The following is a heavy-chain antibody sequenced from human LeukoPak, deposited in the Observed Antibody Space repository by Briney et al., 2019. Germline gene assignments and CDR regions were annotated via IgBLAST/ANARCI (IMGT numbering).Heavy chain of an antibody. CDR1: GFTFSNYT. V-gene: IGHV3-30-3*01. D-gene: IGHD6-13*01. Sequence: PGGSLRLSCAASGFTFSNYTMHWVRQAPGKGLEWVAVISYDGSNKYYADSVKGRFTISRDNSKNTVYLQMNSLRVEDTAVYYCARDLGYSSPTSFEHWGQGTLVTVSS. CDR3: ARDLGYSSPTSFEH. CDR2: ISYDGSNK. J-gene: IGHJ4*02.